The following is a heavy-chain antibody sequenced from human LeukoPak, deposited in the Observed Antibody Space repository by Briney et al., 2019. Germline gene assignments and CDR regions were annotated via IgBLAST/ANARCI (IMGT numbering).Heavy chain of an antibody. CDR3: ARKDDILTGIDY. J-gene: IGHJ4*02. CDR2: MNPNSGNT. CDR1: GYTFTSYD. Sequence: ASVKVSFKASGYTFTSYDINWVRQATGQGLEWMGWMNPNSGNTGYAQKFQGRVTMTRNTSISTAYMELSSLRSEDTAVYYCARKDDILTGIDYWGQGTLVTVSS. V-gene: IGHV1-8*01. D-gene: IGHD3-9*01.